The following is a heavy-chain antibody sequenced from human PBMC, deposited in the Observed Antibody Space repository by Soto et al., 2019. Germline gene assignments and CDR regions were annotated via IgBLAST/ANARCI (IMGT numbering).Heavy chain of an antibody. CDR2: INAGNGNT. CDR3: ARISSGWSSSLGY. V-gene: IGHV1-3*05. CDR1: GYTFTSYA. J-gene: IGHJ4*02. Sequence: QVQLVQSGAEEKKPGASVKVSCKASGYTFTSYAMHWVRQAPGQRLEWMGWINAGNGNTKYSQKFQGRVTITRDTAASTAYMELSSLRSEDTAVYYCARISSGWSSSLGYWGQGTLVTVSS. D-gene: IGHD6-19*01.